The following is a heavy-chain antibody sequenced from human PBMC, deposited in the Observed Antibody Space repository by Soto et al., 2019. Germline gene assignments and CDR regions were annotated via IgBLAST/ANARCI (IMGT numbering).Heavy chain of an antibody. CDR2: IIPILGIA. V-gene: IGHV1-69*08. D-gene: IGHD3-16*01. Sequence: QVQLVQSGAEVKKPGSSVKVSCKASGGTFSSYTISWVRQAPGQGLEWMGRIIPILGIANYAQKFQGRVTITADKSTSTAYMELSSLRSEDTAVYYCVRDSRGSGDAFDIWGQGTMVTVSS. J-gene: IGHJ3*02. CDR3: VRDSRGSGDAFDI. CDR1: GGTFSSYT.